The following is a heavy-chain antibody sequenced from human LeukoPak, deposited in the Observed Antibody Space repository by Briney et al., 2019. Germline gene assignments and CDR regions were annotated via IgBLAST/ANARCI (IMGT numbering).Heavy chain of an antibody. CDR3: AKDMEVADLYYYYGMDV. CDR2: ISWNSGSI. Sequence: GRSLRLSCAASGFTFDDYAMHWVRHAPGKGLEWVSGISWNSGSIGYADSVKGRFTISRDNAKNSLYLQMNSLRAEDTALYYCAKDMEVADLYYYYGMDVWGQGTTVTVSS. D-gene: IGHD6-19*01. CDR1: GFTFDDYA. V-gene: IGHV3-9*01. J-gene: IGHJ6*02.